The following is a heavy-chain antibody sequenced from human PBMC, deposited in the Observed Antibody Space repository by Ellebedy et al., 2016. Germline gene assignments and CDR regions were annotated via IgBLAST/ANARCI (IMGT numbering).Heavy chain of an antibody. CDR2: IYYSGST. Sequence: GSLRLXXTVSGGSISSSSYYWGWIRQPPGKGLEWIGSIYYSGSTYYNPSLKSRVTISVDTSKNQFSLKLSSVTAADTAVYYCARHSSGFHTTTTHFDYWGQGTLVTVSS. J-gene: IGHJ4*02. CDR1: GGSISSSSYY. D-gene: IGHD3-22*01. CDR3: ARHSSGFHTTTTHFDY. V-gene: IGHV4-39*07.